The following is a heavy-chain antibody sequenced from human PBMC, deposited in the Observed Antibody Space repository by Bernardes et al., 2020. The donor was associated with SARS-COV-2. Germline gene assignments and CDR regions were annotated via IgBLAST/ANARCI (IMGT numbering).Heavy chain of an antibody. Sequence: SETLSLTCAVSGYSISSGYYWGWSRQPPGKGLEWIGSFYHSGSTYYNPSLKSRVTISVDTYKNQFSLKLSTVTAADTAVYYCARMGYSRPMDVWGQGTTVTVSS. V-gene: IGHV4-38-2*01. CDR3: ARMGYSRPMDV. D-gene: IGHD6-13*01. CDR1: GYSISSGYY. J-gene: IGHJ6*02. CDR2: FYHSGST.